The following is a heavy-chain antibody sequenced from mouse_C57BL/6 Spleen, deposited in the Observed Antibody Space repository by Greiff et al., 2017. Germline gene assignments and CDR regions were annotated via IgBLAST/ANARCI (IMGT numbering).Heavy chain of an antibody. Sequence: QVQLKQPGAELVKPGASVKLSCKASGYTFTSYWMQWVKQRPGQGLEGIGEIDPSDSYTNYKQKFTGKATLTVDTYSSTAYMQLSSLTSEDSAVYYCARWGAFDYWGQGTTRTVSS. CDR3: ARWGAFDY. J-gene: IGHJ2*01. CDR1: GYTFTSYW. CDR2: IDPSDSYT. V-gene: IGHV1-50*01.